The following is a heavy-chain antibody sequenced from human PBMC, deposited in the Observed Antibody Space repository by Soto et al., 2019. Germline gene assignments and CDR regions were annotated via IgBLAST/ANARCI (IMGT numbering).Heavy chain of an antibody. V-gene: IGHV3-48*02. J-gene: IGHJ6*02. CDR2: ISSSSSTI. Sequence: GGSLRLSCAASGFTFSSYSMNWVRQAPGKGLEWVSYISSSSSTIYYADSVKGRFTISRDNAKNSLFLQMNSLRDEDTAVYYCARVRIVAAVSFYGMDVWGQGTTVTVSS. CDR3: ARVRIVAAVSFYGMDV. D-gene: IGHD6-13*01. CDR1: GFTFSSYS.